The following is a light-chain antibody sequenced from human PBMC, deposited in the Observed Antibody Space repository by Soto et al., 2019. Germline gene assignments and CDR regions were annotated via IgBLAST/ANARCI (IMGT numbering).Light chain of an antibody. J-gene: IGKJ1*01. V-gene: IGKV3-15*01. CDR1: QSISDT. Sequence: IVVTKSPATLSVSPLGRATLSCRASQSISDTLAWYQQKPGQAPRLLIHGASTRATGFPARFSGSGSGTDFTLTISSLQSEDFAVYYCQQYNNWPWTFGQGTKVDIK. CDR3: QQYNNWPWT. CDR2: GAS.